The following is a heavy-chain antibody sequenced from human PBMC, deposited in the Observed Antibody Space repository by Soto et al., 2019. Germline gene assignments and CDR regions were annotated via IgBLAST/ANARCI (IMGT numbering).Heavy chain of an antibody. CDR3: ARGHVYSSSSGYYYGMDV. Sequence: ASVKVSCKASGYTLTGYYMHWVRQAPGQGLEWMGWINPNSGGTNYAQKFQGRVTMTRDTSMSTAYMELSRLGSDDTAVYYCARGHVYSSSSGYYYGMDVWGQGTTVTVSS. CDR1: GYTLTGYY. D-gene: IGHD6-6*01. V-gene: IGHV1-2*02. CDR2: INPNSGGT. J-gene: IGHJ6*02.